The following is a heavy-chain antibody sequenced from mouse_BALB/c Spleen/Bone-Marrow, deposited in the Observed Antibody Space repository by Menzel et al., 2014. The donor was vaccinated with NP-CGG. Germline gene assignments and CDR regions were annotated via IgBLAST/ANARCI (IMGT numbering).Heavy chain of an antibody. CDR1: GFSLTRNG. CDR3: AKGGITTVWYFDV. V-gene: IGHV2-5*01. D-gene: IGHD1-1*01. J-gene: IGHJ1*01. CDR2: IWRGGST. Sequence: QVQLQQSGPGLVQPSQSLSITCTVSGFSLTRNGVHWVRQSPGKGLEWLGVIWRGGSTDYNEAFMSRLSITKDNSKSQVFFKMNSLQGDDTAIYYCAKGGITTVWYFDVWAQGPRSPSPQ.